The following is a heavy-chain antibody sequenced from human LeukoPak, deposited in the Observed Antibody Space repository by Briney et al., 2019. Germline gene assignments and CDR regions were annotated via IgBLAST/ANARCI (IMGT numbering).Heavy chain of an antibody. CDR3: ARDYLSRAALLGYFDL. CDR2: NSGSRSNI. Sequence: GGSLSLSCDAWGFTFSRYSKNWVPPAPGKGVVWVSFNSGSRSNIHYADSVRGRFTIYRDNHKNALYLQMNRVRGEDTPVYYCARDYLSRAALLGYFDLWGRGTLVTVSS. J-gene: IGHJ2*01. CDR1: GFTFSRYS. V-gene: IGHV3-48*04. D-gene: IGHD2-15*01.